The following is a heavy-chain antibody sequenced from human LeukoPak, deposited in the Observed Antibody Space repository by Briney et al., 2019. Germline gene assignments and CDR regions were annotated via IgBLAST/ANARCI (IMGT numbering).Heavy chain of an antibody. CDR2: IKQDGSEK. Sequence: GGSLRLSCAASGFTLSSYWMSWVRQAPGKGLEWVANIKQDGSEKYYVDSVKGRFTISRDNAKNSLYLQMNSLRAEDTAVYYCARVRGRYYDISTCYQLLYYFDYWGQGTLVTVSS. D-gene: IGHD3-9*01. J-gene: IGHJ4*02. V-gene: IGHV3-7*01. CDR3: ARVRGRYYDISTCYQLLYYFDY. CDR1: GFTLSSYW.